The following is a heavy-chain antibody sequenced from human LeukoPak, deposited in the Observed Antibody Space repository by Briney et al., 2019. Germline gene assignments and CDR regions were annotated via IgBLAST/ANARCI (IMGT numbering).Heavy chain of an antibody. D-gene: IGHD3-22*01. CDR1: GFTFSSYW. CDR2: LYDSNEN. CDR3: ARGLSGHSIFGSGLSDY. V-gene: IGHV3-53*05. Sequence: PGGSLRLSCAASGFTFSSYWMNWVRQAPGKGPEWVSVLYDSNENFYLAAVEGRFFISRDSPTNTLYLQMNSLRPEDTAVYYCARGLSGHSIFGSGLSDYWGRGTLVTVSS. J-gene: IGHJ4*02.